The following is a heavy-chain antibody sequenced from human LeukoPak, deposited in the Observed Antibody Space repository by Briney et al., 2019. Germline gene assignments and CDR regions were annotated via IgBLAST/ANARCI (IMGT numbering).Heavy chain of an antibody. J-gene: IGHJ6*02. CDR3: ASYGDCGTSCQTDYYYYGMDV. CDR1: GGSFSGYY. Sequence: PSETLSLTCAAYGGSFSGYYWSWIRQPPGKGLEWIGEINHSGSTNYNPSLKSRVTISVDTSKNQFSLKLSSVTAADTAVYYCASYGDCGTSCQTDYYYYGMDVWGQGTTVTVSS. CDR2: INHSGST. V-gene: IGHV4-34*01. D-gene: IGHD2-2*01.